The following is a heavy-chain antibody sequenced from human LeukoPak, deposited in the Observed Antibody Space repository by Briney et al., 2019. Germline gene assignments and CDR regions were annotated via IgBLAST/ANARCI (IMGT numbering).Heavy chain of an antibody. CDR2: TYYSGST. D-gene: IGHD3-22*01. CDR3: ARAPGLYYDSSGYLDY. CDR1: GGSISSGDYY. Sequence: PSETLSLTCTVSGGSISSGDYYWSWIRQPPGKGLEWIGYTYYSGSTYYNPSLKSRVTISVDTSKNQFSLKLSSVTAADTAVYYCARAPGLYYDSSGYLDYWGQGTLVTVSS. V-gene: IGHV4-30-4*08. J-gene: IGHJ4*02.